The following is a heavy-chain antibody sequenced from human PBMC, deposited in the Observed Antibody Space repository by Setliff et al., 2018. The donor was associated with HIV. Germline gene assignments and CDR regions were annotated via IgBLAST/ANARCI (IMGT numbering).Heavy chain of an antibody. J-gene: IGHJ3*02. D-gene: IGHD2-21*02. Sequence: GESLTISCAASGFTFSSYAMNWVRQAPGKGLEWVSTISGSGSSTYYADSVKGRFTISRDSSKNTLCLQMNSLRAEDTAVYYCAKDQNIVVVTAIFHAFDIWGQGTMVTVSS. V-gene: IGHV3-23*01. CDR2: ISGSGSST. CDR1: GFTFSSYA. CDR3: AKDQNIVVVTAIFHAFDI.